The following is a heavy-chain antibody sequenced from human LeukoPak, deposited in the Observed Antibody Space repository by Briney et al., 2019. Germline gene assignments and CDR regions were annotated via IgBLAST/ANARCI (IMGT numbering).Heavy chain of an antibody. CDR3: ARGIYCSGGSCYSFYYFDY. D-gene: IGHD2-15*01. CDR2: INHSGST. J-gene: IGHJ4*02. CDR1: GGSFSGYY. V-gene: IGHV4-34*01. Sequence: SETLSLTCAVYGGSFSGYYWSWIRQPPGKGLEWIGEINHSGSTNCNPSLKSRVTISVDTSKNQFSLKLSSVTAADTAVYYCARGIYCSGGSCYSFYYFDYWGQGTLVTVSS.